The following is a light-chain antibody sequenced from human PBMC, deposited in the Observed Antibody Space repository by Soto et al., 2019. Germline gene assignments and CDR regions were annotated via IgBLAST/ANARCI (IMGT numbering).Light chain of an antibody. V-gene: IGLV8-61*01. J-gene: IGLJ3*02. CDR1: SGSVSTSYY. CDR3: VLYMGSGMWV. CDR2: STN. Sequence: QTVVTQEPSFSVSPGRTVTLTCGLSSGSVSTSYYPSWYQQTPGQAPRTLIYSTNTRSSGVPDRFSGSILGNKAALTITGAQADDESDYYCVLYMGSGMWVFGGVTKLTVL.